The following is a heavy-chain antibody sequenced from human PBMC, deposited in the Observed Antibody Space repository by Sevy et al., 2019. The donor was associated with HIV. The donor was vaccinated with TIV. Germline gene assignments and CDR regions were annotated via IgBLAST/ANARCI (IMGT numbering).Heavy chain of an antibody. Sequence: ASVKVSCKVSGYTLTELSIHWVRQAPGKGLEWLVTFDPEDGKTIYAQNFQVRVTMTEDTSTDTTYMELSSLRSEDTAVYYCASTRDYYDSSGYYFDYWGQGTLVTVSS. CDR1: GYTLTELS. CDR2: FDPEDGKT. D-gene: IGHD3-22*01. V-gene: IGHV1-24*01. J-gene: IGHJ4*02. CDR3: ASTRDYYDSSGYYFDY.